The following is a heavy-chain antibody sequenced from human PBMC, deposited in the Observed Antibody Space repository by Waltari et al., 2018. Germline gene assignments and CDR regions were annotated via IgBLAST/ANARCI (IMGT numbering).Heavy chain of an antibody. J-gene: IGHJ3*02. V-gene: IGHV3-21*01. CDR3: ARAGDWGAFDI. D-gene: IGHD7-27*01. CDR2: ISSSSSYI. Sequence: GQLAGSGRGVGMPGRSLRLSCAASGCTLTSYPVDCVRQAPGKGLEWVSSISSSSSYIYYADSVKGRFTISRDNAKNSLYLQMNSLRAEDTAVYYCARAGDWGAFDIWGQGTMVTVSS. CDR1: GCTLTSYP.